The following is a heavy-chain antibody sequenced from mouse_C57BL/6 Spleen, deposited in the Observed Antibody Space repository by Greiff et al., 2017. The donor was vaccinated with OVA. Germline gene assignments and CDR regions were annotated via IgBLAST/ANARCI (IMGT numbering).Heavy chain of an antibody. CDR2: INYDGSST. J-gene: IGHJ4*01. V-gene: IGHV5-16*01. D-gene: IGHD2-3*01. CDR1: GFTFSDYY. Sequence: EVKLMESEGGLVQPGSSMKLSCTASGFTFSDYYMAWVRQVPEKGLEWVANINYDGSSTYYLDSLKSRFIISRDNAKNILYLQMSSLKSDDTATYYCARDDGSNRWVDYWGQGTSVTVSS. CDR3: ARDDGSNRWVDY.